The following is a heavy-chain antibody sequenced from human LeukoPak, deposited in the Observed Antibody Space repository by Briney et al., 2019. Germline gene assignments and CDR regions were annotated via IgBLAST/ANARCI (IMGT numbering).Heavy chain of an antibody. D-gene: IGHD3-3*01. J-gene: IGHJ4*02. CDR2: INPSGGST. CDR3: ARQTYHDFWSGYYRGYFDY. CDR1: GYTFTSYY. Sequence: ASVKVSCKASGYTFTSYYMHWVRQAPGQGRGWMGIINPSGGSTSYAQKFQGRVTMTRDTYTSTVYMELSSLRSEDTAVYYCARQTYHDFWSGYYRGYFDYWGQGTLVTVSS. V-gene: IGHV1-46*01.